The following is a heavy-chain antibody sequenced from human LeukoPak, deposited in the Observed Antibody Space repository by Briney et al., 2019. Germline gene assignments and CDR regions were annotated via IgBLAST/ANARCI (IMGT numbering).Heavy chain of an antibody. CDR2: IHYTGST. Sequence: SETLSLTCAVYGGSFSGYYWSWIRQSPGKGLECIGYIHYTGSTNYNPSLKSRVAISVETSKNQFSLKLKSVTAADTAVYYCARGGYYGSGNDFRFDPWGQGTLVTVSS. D-gene: IGHD3-10*01. CDR1: GGSFSGYY. CDR3: ARGGYYGSGNDFRFDP. V-gene: IGHV4-59*01. J-gene: IGHJ5*02.